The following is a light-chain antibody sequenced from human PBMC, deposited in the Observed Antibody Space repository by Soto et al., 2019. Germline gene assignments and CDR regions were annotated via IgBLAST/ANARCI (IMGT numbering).Light chain of an antibody. CDR1: QSVSNNY. V-gene: IGKV3-20*01. CDR3: QQYGSSGT. CDR2: GAS. Sequence: EFVLTQSPCTLSLPHGERATLSCRASQSVSNNYLAWYQQKPGQAPRLLIYGASSRATGIPDRFSGSGSGTDFTLTISRLEPEDFAVYYWQQYGSSGTFGQGTKV. J-gene: IGKJ1*01.